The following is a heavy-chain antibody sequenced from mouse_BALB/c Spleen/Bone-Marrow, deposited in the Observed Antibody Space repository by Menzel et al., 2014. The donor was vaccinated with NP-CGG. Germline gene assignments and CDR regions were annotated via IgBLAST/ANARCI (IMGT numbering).Heavy chain of an antibody. J-gene: IGHJ2*01. V-gene: IGHV14-3*02. D-gene: IGHD1-2*01. Sequence: VHVKQSGAELVKPGASVKLSCTASGFNIKDTYMHWVKQRPEQGLEWIGRIDPANGNTKYDPKFQGKATITADTSSNTAYLQLSSLTSEDTAVYYCARYYYGYYFDYWGQGTTLTVSP. CDR1: GFNIKDTY. CDR3: ARYYYGYYFDY. CDR2: IDPANGNT.